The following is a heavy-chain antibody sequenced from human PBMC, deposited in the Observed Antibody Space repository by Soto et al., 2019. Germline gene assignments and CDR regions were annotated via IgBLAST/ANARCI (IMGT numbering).Heavy chain of an antibody. CDR2: IYYSGST. CDR3: ARMPSNYDFTPDYYYYMDV. Sequence: SETLSLTCTVSGGSISSYYWSWIRQPPGKGLEWIGYIYYSGSTNYNPSLKSRVTISVDTSKNQFSLKLSSVTAADTAVYYCARMPSNYDFTPDYYYYMDVWGKGTTVTVSS. V-gene: IGHV4-59*01. CDR1: GGSISSYY. D-gene: IGHD4-4*01. J-gene: IGHJ6*03.